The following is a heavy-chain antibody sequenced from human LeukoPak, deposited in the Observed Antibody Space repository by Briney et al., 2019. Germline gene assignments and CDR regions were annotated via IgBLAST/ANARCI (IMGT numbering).Heavy chain of an antibody. D-gene: IGHD3-22*01. CDR3: ARDRGYYDSSGLTYYFDY. CDR2: IIPIFGTA. J-gene: IGHJ4*02. Sequence: SVKVSCKASGGTFSSYAISWVRQAPGQGLEWMGGIIPIFGTANYAQKFQGRVTITADESTSTAYMELSSLRSEDTAVYYCARDRGYYDSSGLTYYFDYWGQGTLVTVSS. V-gene: IGHV1-69*13. CDR1: GGTFSSYA.